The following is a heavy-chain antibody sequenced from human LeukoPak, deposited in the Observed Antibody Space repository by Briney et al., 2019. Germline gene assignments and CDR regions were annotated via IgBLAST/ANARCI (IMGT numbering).Heavy chain of an antibody. CDR2: MNPNSGNT. CDR1: GYTFTSYD. V-gene: IGHV1-8*01. J-gene: IGHJ6*04. D-gene: IGHD2-2*01. Sequence: ASVKVSCKASGYTFTSYDINWVRQATGQGLEWMGWMNPNSGNTGYAQKFQGRVTMTRNTSISTAYMELSSLRSEDTAVYHCAREYCSSTSCYLDVWGKGTTVTISS. CDR3: AREYCSSTSCYLDV.